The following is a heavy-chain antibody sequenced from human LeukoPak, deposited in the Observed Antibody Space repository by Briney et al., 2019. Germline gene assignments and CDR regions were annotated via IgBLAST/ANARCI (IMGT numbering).Heavy chain of an antibody. Sequence: GGSLRLSCAASGFTISSYGMHWVRQAPGKGLEWVALIKSDGSERYYVDSVKGRFTISRDNAKNSLYLPMNSLRAEDTAVYYCARNSRYSLDIWGQGTMVTVSP. V-gene: IGHV3-7*01. CDR1: GFTISSYG. CDR3: ARNSRYSLDI. CDR2: IKSDGSER. J-gene: IGHJ3*02. D-gene: IGHD4-11*01.